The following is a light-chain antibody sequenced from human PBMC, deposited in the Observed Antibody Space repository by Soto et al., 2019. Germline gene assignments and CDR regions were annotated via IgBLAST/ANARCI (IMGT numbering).Light chain of an antibody. CDR1: QNISNY. CDR3: QQRSNWPPT. CDR2: DVS. V-gene: IGKV3-11*01. Sequence: VLTPSTATLPLSPGNRATLSCGASQNISNYLIWYQQKPGQAPRLLIYDVSNRATGIPARFSGSGSGTDFTLTISSLEPEDFTVYYCQQRSNWPPTCGQGTKVDIK. J-gene: IGKJ1*01.